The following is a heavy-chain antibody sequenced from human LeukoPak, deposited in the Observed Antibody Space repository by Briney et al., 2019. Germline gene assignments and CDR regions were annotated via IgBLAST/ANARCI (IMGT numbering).Heavy chain of an antibody. CDR1: GFTFSSYS. CDR2: ISSSSSTI. J-gene: IGHJ6*03. CDR3: VRSGYSSSWNDYYYYYMDV. V-gene: IGHV3-48*01. Sequence: GGSLRLSCAASGFTFSSYSMNWVRQAPGKGLEWVSYISSSSSTIYYADSVKGRFTISRDNAKNSLYLQMNSLRAEDTAVYYCVRSGYSSSWNDYYYYYMDVWGKGTTVTVSS. D-gene: IGHD6-13*01.